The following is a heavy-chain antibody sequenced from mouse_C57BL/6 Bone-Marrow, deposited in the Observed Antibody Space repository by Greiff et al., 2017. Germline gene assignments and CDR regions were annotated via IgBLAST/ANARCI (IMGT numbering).Heavy chain of an antibody. CDR1: GYTFTDHT. V-gene: IGHV1-78*01. Sequence: VQLQQSDAELVKPGASVKISCKVSGYTFTDHTIHWMKQRPEQGLEWIGYIYPRDGSTKYNEKFKGKATLTADKSSSTAYMQLNSLTSEDSAVYFCARGGNYGNYDYAMDYWGQGTSVTVSS. CDR3: ARGGNYGNYDYAMDY. J-gene: IGHJ4*01. D-gene: IGHD2-1*01. CDR2: IYPRDGST.